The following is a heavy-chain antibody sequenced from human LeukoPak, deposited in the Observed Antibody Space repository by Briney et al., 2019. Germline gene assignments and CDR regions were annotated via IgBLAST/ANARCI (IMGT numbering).Heavy chain of an antibody. CDR1: GGSISSGDYY. V-gene: IGHV4-61*08. CDR3: ARGRGAGYDSEDY. Sequence: PSQTLSLTCTVSGGSISSGDYYWSWIRQPPGKGLEWIGYIYYSGSTNYNPSLKSRVTISVDTSKNQFSLKLSSVTAADTAVYYCARGRGAGYDSEDYWGQGTLVTVSS. J-gene: IGHJ4*02. CDR2: IYYSGST. D-gene: IGHD5-12*01.